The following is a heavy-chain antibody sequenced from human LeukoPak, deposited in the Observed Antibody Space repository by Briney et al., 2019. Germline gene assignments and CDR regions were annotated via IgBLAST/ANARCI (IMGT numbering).Heavy chain of an antibody. J-gene: IGHJ3*02. CDR1: GYSFTSYY. V-gene: IGHV1-46*01. CDR3: AREGRSDYGVSRSFDI. CDR2: INPSGGT. Sequence: ASVKVSCKASGYSFTSYYMHWVRQVPGQGPEWMGLINPSGGTKYAQKFQDRVTMTRDTSTSTIYMELSSLRSEDRAVYYCAREGRSDYGVSRSFDIWGQGTMVTVSS. D-gene: IGHD4-17*01.